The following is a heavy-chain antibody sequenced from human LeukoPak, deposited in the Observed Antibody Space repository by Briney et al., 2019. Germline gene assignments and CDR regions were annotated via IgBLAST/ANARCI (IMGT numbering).Heavy chain of an antibody. Sequence: SETLSLTCAVYGGSFSGYYWSWIRQPPGKGLEWIGEINHSGSTNYNPSLKSRVTISVDTPKNQFSLKLSSVTAADTAVYYCARGPIAAAGHFDYWGQGTLVTVSS. CDR1: GGSFSGYY. CDR2: INHSGST. J-gene: IGHJ4*02. CDR3: ARGPIAAAGHFDY. V-gene: IGHV4-34*01. D-gene: IGHD6-13*01.